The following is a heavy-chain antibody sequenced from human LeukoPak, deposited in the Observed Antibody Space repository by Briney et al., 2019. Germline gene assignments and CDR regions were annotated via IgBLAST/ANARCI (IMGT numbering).Heavy chain of an antibody. CDR2: IYHSGST. V-gene: IGHV4-4*02. Sequence: PSETLSLTCAVSGGSISSSNWWRWVRQPPGQGLEWIGEIYHSGSTNYNPSLKSRVTISVDKPKNQFSLKLSSVTAADTAVYYCARDLGYYDSSGYQRVLDYWGQGTLVTVSS. CDR3: ARDLGYYDSSGYQRVLDY. D-gene: IGHD3-22*01. J-gene: IGHJ4*02. CDR1: GGSISSSNW.